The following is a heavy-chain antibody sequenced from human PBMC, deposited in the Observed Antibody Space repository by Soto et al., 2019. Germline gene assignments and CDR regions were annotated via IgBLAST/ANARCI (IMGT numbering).Heavy chain of an antibody. CDR2: IYHSGTT. Sequence: TLSLTCGVSGYSLTSGYHWGWIRQPPGKGLEWIGTIYHSGTTYYIPSLMSRVTMSVDTSKNQFSLKVTSATAADTAVYFCVRVYGRSSCFFDSWGQGTLVTVSS. J-gene: IGHJ4*02. V-gene: IGHV4-38-2*01. CDR1: GYSLTSGYH. CDR3: VRVYGRSSCFFDS. D-gene: IGHD6-6*01.